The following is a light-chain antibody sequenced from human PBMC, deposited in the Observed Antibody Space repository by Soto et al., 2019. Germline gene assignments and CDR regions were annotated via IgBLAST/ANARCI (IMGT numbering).Light chain of an antibody. CDR2: DAS. Sequence: EIVLTQSPATLSLSPGERATLSCRASQSVSSYLAWYQQKPGQAPRLLIYDASNRATGIPARFSGSGSGTDFTPTISSLEPEDFAVYYCQQRRNWPQYTFGQGTKLEIK. V-gene: IGKV3-11*01. CDR3: QQRRNWPQYT. CDR1: QSVSSY. J-gene: IGKJ2*01.